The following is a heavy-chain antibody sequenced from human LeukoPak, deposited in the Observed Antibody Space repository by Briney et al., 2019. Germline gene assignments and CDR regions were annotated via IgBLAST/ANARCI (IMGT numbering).Heavy chain of an antibody. CDR2: ISGSGGST. J-gene: IGHJ3*02. CDR1: GFTFSSYA. D-gene: IGHD3-10*01. V-gene: IGHV3-23*01. CDR3: AKGVTMVRGVHDAFDI. Sequence: PGGSLRLSCAASGFTFSSYAMSWVRQAPGKGLEWVSAISGSGGSTYYADSVKGRFTISRDNSKNTLYLQMNSLRAEDTAVYYCAKGVTMVRGVHDAFDIWGQGTMVTVSS.